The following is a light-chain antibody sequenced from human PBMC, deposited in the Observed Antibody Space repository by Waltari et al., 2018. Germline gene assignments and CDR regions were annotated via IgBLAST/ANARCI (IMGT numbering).Light chain of an antibody. CDR3: QQYNDYLGT. CDR1: QSSSTW. J-gene: IGKJ1*01. V-gene: IGKV1-5*03. CDR2: AAS. Sequence: DIQMTQSPSTLSASVGDRVTITCRASQSSSTWLAWYQQKPGKAPKLLIYAASHLESGVPSRFSGSGSGTEFTLTISSLQPDDFATYYCQQYNDYLGTFGPGTKVEI.